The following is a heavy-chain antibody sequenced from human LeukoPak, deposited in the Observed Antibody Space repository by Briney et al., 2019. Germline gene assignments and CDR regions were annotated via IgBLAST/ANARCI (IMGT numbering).Heavy chain of an antibody. CDR3: AKERDGYNQIPDAFDI. CDR2: ISYDGSNK. Sequence: GGSLRLSCAASGFTFSTYGMNWVRQAPGKGLEWVAVISYDGSNKYYADSVKGRFTISRDNSKNTLYLQMNSLRAEDTAVYYCAKERDGYNQIPDAFDIWGQGTMVTVSS. CDR1: GFTFSTYG. J-gene: IGHJ3*02. D-gene: IGHD5-24*01. V-gene: IGHV3-30*18.